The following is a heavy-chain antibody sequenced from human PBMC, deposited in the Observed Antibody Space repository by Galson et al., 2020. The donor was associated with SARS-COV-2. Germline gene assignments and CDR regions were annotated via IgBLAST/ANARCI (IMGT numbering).Heavy chain of an antibody. V-gene: IGHV3-33*01. CDR3: ARDIPAIAAAGTDAFDI. D-gene: IGHD6-13*01. CDR1: GFTFSSYG. Sequence: GGSLRLSCAASGFTFSSYGMNWVRQAPGKGLEWVAVIWYDGSNKYYADSVKGRFTISRDNSKNTLYLQMNSLRAEDTAVYYCARDIPAIAAAGTDAFDIWGQGTMVTVSS. J-gene: IGHJ3*02. CDR2: IWYDGSNK.